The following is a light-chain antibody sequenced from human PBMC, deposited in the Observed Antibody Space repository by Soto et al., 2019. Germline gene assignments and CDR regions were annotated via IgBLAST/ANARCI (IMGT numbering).Light chain of an antibody. V-gene: IGKV3-20*01. CDR2: GAS. CDR1: QSVSTNF. Sequence: EIVLTQSPGTLSLSPGEGATLSCRASQSVSTNFFAWYQQKPGQAPMLLIYGASTRATGIPDRFSGSGSGTDFTLTISRLEHEDFAVYYCQQYGRTSWTFGQGTKVAIK. CDR3: QQYGRTSWT. J-gene: IGKJ1*01.